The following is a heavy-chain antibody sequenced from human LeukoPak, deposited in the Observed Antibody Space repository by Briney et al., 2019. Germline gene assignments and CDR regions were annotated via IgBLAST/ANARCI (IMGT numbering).Heavy chain of an antibody. D-gene: IGHD6-6*01. V-gene: IGHV3-21*01. J-gene: IGHJ3*02. Sequence: GGSLRLSCAASGFTFTSYSMNWVRQAPGKGLEWVPSISSGSSYIYYADSVKGRFTISRDNAKNSLYLQVISLRAEDTAVYYCARGPSIAARYDAFDIWGQGTMVTVSS. CDR3: ARGPSIAARYDAFDI. CDR2: ISSGSSYI. CDR1: GFTFTSYS.